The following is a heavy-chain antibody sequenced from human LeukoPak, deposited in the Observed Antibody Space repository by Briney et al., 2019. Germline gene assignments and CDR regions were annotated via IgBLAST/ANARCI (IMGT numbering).Heavy chain of an antibody. V-gene: IGHV4-39*07. Sequence: SETLSLTCTVSGGSISSSSYYWGWNRQPPGRGLEWIGSIYYSGSTYYNPSLKSRVTISVDTSKNHFSLELSSVTAADTAVYFCARGRVSSSSWYSTYYYYFYTDVWGKGTTVTVSS. D-gene: IGHD6-13*01. CDR2: IYYSGST. CDR1: GGSISSSSYY. CDR3: ARGRVSSSSWYSTYYYYFYTDV. J-gene: IGHJ6*03.